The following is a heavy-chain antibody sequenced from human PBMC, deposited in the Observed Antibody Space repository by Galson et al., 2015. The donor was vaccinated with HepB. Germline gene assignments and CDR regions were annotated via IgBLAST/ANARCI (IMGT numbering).Heavy chain of an antibody. D-gene: IGHD3-3*01. J-gene: IGHJ6*02. V-gene: IGHV4-59*12. CDR3: ARGRSGYNYYYYGMDV. CDR2: IYYSGST. Sequence: LTCTVSGGSISSYYWSWIRQPPGKGLEWIGYIYYSGSTNYNPSLKSRVTISVDTSKNQFSLKVNSVSAADTAVYYCARGRSGYNYYYYGMDVWGQGTTVTVSS. CDR1: GGSISSYY.